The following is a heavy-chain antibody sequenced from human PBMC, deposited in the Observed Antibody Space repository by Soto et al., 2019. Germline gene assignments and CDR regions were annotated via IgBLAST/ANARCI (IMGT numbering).Heavy chain of an antibody. CDR3: ARLRSRQLVGY. J-gene: IGHJ4*02. CDR2: IYYSGST. D-gene: IGHD2-2*01. V-gene: IGHV4-39*01. Sequence: QLQLQESGPGLVKPSETLSLTCTVSGGSISSSSYYWGWIRQPPGKGLEWIGSIYYSGSTYYNPSPKGRGTISVDTSKHPCSLKLSSVTAADTAVYYCARLRSRQLVGYWGQGTLVTVSS. CDR1: GGSISSSSYY.